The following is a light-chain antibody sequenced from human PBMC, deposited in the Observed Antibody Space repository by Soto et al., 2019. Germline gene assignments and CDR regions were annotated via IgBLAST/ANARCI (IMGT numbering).Light chain of an antibody. Sequence: QSALTQPASVSGSPGQSITISCTGTSSDVGGYNYVSWYQQHPGKAPKLLIYDVSNRPSVVSNRFSGSKSGNTASLTISGLQAEDEADYYCNSYTSSCNLVFGGGTKVTVL. J-gene: IGLJ3*02. CDR2: DVS. CDR1: SSDVGGYNY. CDR3: NSYTSSCNLV. V-gene: IGLV2-14*01.